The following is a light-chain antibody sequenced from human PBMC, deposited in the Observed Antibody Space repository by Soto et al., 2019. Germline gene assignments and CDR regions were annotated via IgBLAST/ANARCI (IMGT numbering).Light chain of an antibody. Sequence: EVVLTQSPGTLSLSPGERVTLSCRASQSISNNYLAWFQQKPGQAPSLLIYGASTRPTGVPDRFSGSGSGTDFTLTITRVEPEDLGVYFCQQYGGSVWTFGQGTKVE. V-gene: IGKV3-20*01. CDR3: QQYGGSVWT. CDR1: QSISNNY. J-gene: IGKJ1*01. CDR2: GAS.